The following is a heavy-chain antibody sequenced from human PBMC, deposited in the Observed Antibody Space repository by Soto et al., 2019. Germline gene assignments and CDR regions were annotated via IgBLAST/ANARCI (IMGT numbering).Heavy chain of an antibody. CDR2: IIPIFGTA. V-gene: IGHV1-69*12. CDR3: ATPSGDSSGWYRAFDI. J-gene: IGHJ3*02. D-gene: IGHD6-19*01. CDR1: GGTFSSYA. Sequence: QVQLVQSGAEVKKPGSSVKVSCKASGGTFSSYAINWVRQAPGQGLEWMGGIIPIFGTANYAQKFQGRVTITADESTSTAYMELSSLRAEDTAVYYCATPSGDSSGWYRAFDIWGQGTMVTVSS.